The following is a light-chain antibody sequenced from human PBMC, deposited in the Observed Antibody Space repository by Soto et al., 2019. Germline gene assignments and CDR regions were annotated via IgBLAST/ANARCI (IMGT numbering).Light chain of an antibody. CDR1: KLGDKY. Sequence: SYELTQPPSVSVSPGQTASITCSGDKLGDKYACWYQQKPGQSPVLVIYQDSKRPSGIPERFSGSNSGNTATLTISGTQAMDEADYYCQAWDSSTVXFGGGTKLTVL. V-gene: IGLV3-1*01. J-gene: IGLJ2*01. CDR3: QAWDSSTVX. CDR2: QDS.